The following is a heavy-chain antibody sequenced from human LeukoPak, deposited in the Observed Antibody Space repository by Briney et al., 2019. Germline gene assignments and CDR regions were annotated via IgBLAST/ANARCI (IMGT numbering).Heavy chain of an antibody. D-gene: IGHD2-15*01. CDR3: ARGKCSGGSCSGFFDY. CDR1: GGSISSYY. V-gene: IGHV4-4*07. J-gene: IGHJ4*02. Sequence: PSETLSLTCTVSGGSISSYYWSWVRQPAGKGLEWIGRIYSSGSTNYNPSLKSRVTMSVDTSKNQFSLKLSSVTAADTAVYYCARGKCSGGSCSGFFDYWGQGTLVTVSS. CDR2: IYSSGST.